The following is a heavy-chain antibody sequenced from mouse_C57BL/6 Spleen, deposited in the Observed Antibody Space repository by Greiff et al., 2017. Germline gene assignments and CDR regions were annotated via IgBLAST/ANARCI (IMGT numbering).Heavy chain of an antibody. D-gene: IGHD1-1*01. CDR3: ARWYYGSRSPFAY. Sequence: QVQLQQPGAELVKPGASVKLSCKASGYTFTSYWMQWVKQRPGQGLEWIGEIDPSDSHTNYNQKFKGKATLTVDTSSSTAYMQLSSLTSEDSAVYYCARWYYGSRSPFAYWGQGTLVTVSA. CDR1: GYTFTSYW. J-gene: IGHJ3*01. CDR2: IDPSDSHT. V-gene: IGHV1-50*01.